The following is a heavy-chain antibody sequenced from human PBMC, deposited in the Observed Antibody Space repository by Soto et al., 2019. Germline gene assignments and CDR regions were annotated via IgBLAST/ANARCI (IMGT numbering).Heavy chain of an antibody. CDR2: IYPGDSDT. V-gene: IGHV5-51*01. CDR3: ARPVVPAANNYYYYGMDV. D-gene: IGHD2-2*01. Sequence: GESLKISCKGSGYSFTSYWIGWVLQIPWKGLECMGIIYPGDSDTRYSPSFQGHVTISADKSISTAYLQWSSLKASDTAMYYCARPVVPAANNYYYYGMDVWGQGTTVTVSS. J-gene: IGHJ6*02. CDR1: GYSFTSYW.